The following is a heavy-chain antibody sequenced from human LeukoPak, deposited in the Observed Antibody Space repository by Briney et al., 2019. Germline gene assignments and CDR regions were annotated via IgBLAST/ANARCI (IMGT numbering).Heavy chain of an antibody. D-gene: IGHD2-2*01. CDR1: GFNFSNYA. Sequence: GGSLRLSCAASGFNFSNYAMTWVRQAPGKGLEWVSGVTGSSSNTYYADSVKGRFTIFRDNSKNMLYLEMNSLRVEDTAIYYCAKDRSSSTSCSNYWGRGTLVTVSS. V-gene: IGHV3-23*01. CDR2: VTGSSSNT. CDR3: AKDRSSSTSCSNY. J-gene: IGHJ4*02.